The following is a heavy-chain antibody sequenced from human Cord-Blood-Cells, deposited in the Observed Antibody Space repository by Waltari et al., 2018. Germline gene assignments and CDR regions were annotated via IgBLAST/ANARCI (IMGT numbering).Heavy chain of an antibody. D-gene: IGHD6-19*01. CDR1: GGSISSSSYH. J-gene: IGHJ4*02. Sequence: QLQLQESGPGLVKPSETLSLTCTVSGGSISSSSYHWGWIRQPPGKGLEWLGSNYYSGSTYYNPSLKSRVTISVDTSKNQFSLKLSSVTAADTAVYYCAACIRYSSGWYVPSYFDYWGQGTLVTVSS. V-gene: IGHV4-39*01. CDR2: NYYSGST. CDR3: AACIRYSSGWYVPSYFDY.